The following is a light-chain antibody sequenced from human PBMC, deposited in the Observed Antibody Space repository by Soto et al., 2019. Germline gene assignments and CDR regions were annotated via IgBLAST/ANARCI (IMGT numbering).Light chain of an antibody. V-gene: IGKV3-20*01. CDR3: QHYGSSTWT. CDR2: DAS. CDR1: QSVSNNY. J-gene: IGKJ1*01. Sequence: EIVLTQSTATLSLSPGERATLYFRASQSVSNNYLAWYQQKPGQAPRLLIYDASSRATGIPARFRGSGSGTDFTLTIRRLEPEDFAVYYCQHYGSSTWTFGQGTKVDIK.